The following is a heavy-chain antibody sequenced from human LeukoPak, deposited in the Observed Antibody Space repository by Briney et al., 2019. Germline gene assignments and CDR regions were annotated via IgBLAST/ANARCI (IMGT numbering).Heavy chain of an antibody. J-gene: IGHJ4*02. CDR2: IDLGDSDT. CDR3: ARAMVRGVNLENYFDY. Sequence: ASLEISRQGSGCLFTRYWIRWVRQLPAKSLERMGVIDLGDSDTRYSPASQCQVTISADNSISTAYLQWSSLKASDTAMYYCARAMVRGVNLENYFDYWGQGTLVTVSS. D-gene: IGHD3-10*01. V-gene: IGHV5-51*01. CDR1: GCLFTRYW.